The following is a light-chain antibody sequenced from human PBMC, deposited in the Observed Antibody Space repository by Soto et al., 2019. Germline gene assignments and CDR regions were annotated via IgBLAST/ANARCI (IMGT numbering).Light chain of an antibody. J-gene: IGLJ2*01. CDR2: GTI. V-gene: IGLV1-40*01. CDR3: ATWDASRNGWI. Sequence: QSVLPQPPSVSGAPGQRVTISCTGSSSNIGAGYDVHWYQQRPETAPKLLIFGTINRPSGVPDRFSGSKSGTSASLAITGLQAEDESTYYCATWDASRNGWIFGGGTTVTGL. CDR1: SSNIGAGYD.